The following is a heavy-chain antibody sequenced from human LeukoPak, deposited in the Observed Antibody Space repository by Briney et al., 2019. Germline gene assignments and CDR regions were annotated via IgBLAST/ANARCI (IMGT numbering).Heavy chain of an antibody. CDR1: GGSISSSNW. CDR2: IYYSGST. V-gene: IGHV4-4*02. CDR3: AQSGGFDWGAFDF. D-gene: IGHD3-9*01. Sequence: SETLSLTCAVSGGSISSSNWWSWVRQPPGKGLEWIGSIYYSGSTYYNPSLKSRVTISVDTSKNQFSLKLSSVTAADTAVYYCAQSGGFDWGAFDFWGQGTLVTVSS. J-gene: IGHJ4*02.